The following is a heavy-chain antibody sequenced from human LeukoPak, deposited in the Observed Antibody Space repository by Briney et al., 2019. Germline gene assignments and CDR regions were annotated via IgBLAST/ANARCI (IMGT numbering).Heavy chain of an antibody. V-gene: IGHV3-23*01. J-gene: IGHJ4*02. CDR1: GLTVNNNY. CDR3: AKVGHYYYDSSGYFDY. D-gene: IGHD3-22*01. CDR2: ISWNSGSI. Sequence: PGGSLRLSCAASGLTVNNNYMNWVRQAPGKGLEWVSGISWNSGSIGYADSVKGRFTISRDNSKNTLYLQMNSLRAEDTAVYYCAKVGHYYYDSSGYFDYWGQGTLVTVSS.